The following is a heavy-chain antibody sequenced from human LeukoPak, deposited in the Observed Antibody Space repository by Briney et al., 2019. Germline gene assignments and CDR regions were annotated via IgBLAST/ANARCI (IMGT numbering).Heavy chain of an antibody. D-gene: IGHD3-10*01. CDR3: AKGGCGSGSHYKH. V-gene: IGHV4-34*01. CDR1: GGSFSGYY. CDR2: INHSGST. J-gene: IGHJ4*02. Sequence: SETLSLTCGVYGGSFSGYYWSWIRQIPGKGLEWMGEINHSGSTNYNPSLKSRVTISVDTSKNQFSLKLRSVTAADTAVYYCAKGGCGSGSHYKHWGQGTQVTVSS.